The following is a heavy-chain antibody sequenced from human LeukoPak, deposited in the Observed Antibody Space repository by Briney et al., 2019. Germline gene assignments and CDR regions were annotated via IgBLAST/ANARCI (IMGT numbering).Heavy chain of an antibody. CDR3: ARDAVAFAIIWYFDL. V-gene: IGHV3-23*01. CDR2: ISGSGGPT. J-gene: IGHJ2*01. Sequence: PGGSLRLSCAASGFTFNNYAMGWVRQAQGKGLEWVSSISGSGGPTYYADSVKGRFTISRDNSKSTLYLQMNSLRVEDTAVYYCARDAVAFAIIWYFDLWGRGTPVSVPS. D-gene: IGHD2-21*01. CDR1: GFTFNNYA.